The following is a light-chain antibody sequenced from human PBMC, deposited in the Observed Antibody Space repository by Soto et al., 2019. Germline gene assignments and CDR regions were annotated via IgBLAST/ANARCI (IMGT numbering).Light chain of an antibody. V-gene: IGKV1-9*01. CDR3: QHLNGYPQT. J-gene: IGKJ4*01. CDR2: AAS. Sequence: IQLTQPPSSLSASVGDRVTITCRASQGISSYLVWYQQKPGKAPKLLIYAASTLQSGVPSRFSGSGSGTDFTLTISSLQPEDFATYYCQHLNGYPQTFGGGTKVEIK. CDR1: QGISSY.